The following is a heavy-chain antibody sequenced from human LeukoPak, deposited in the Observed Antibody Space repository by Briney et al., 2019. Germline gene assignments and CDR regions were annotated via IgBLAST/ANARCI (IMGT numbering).Heavy chain of an antibody. CDR2: INPSGGST. CDR1: GYTFTSYY. J-gene: IGHJ4*02. Sequence: GASVKVSCKASGYTFTSYYMHWVRQAPGQGLEWMGIINPSGGSTSYAQKFQGRVTMTRDTSTSTVYMELSSLRSEDTAVYYCARDEVVSDYYDSSGDYWGQGTLVTVSS. CDR3: ARDEVVSDYYDSSGDY. D-gene: IGHD3-22*01. V-gene: IGHV1-46*01.